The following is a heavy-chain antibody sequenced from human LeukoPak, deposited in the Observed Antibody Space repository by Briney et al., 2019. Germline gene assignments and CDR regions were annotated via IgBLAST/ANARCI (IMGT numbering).Heavy chain of an antibody. Sequence: SETLSLTCTVSGGSISSYYWSWIRQPPGKGLEWIGYIYYSGSTNYNPSLKSRVTISVDTPKNQFSLKLSSVTAADTAVYYCARAGGDIVATTYFDYWGQGTLFTVSS. J-gene: IGHJ4*02. V-gene: IGHV4-59*01. CDR2: IYYSGST. D-gene: IGHD5-12*01. CDR1: GGSISSYY. CDR3: ARAGGDIVATTYFDY.